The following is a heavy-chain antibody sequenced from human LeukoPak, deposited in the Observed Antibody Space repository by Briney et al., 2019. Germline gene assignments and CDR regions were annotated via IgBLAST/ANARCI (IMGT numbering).Heavy chain of an antibody. CDR2: IYTSGST. Sequence: SETLSLTCTVSGGSISSGSYYWSWIRQPAGKGLEWIGRIYTSGSTNYNPSLKSRVTISVDTSKNQFSLKLSSVTAADTAVYYCARESYSSSWCFDYCGQGTLVTVSS. CDR1: GGSISSGSYY. V-gene: IGHV4-61*02. CDR3: ARESYSSSWCFDY. J-gene: IGHJ4*02. D-gene: IGHD6-13*01.